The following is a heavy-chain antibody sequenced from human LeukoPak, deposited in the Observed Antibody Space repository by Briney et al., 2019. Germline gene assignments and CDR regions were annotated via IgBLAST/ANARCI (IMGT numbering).Heavy chain of an antibody. CDR3: ARVASVYYSLLLDY. V-gene: IGHV4-59*13. CDR2: IYYSGST. J-gene: IGHJ4*02. CDR1: GRSISSYY. Sequence: SDTLSLTCTVSGRSISSYYWRWIRRPPGKGLVGIGYIYYSGSTNYNPSLKSRVTISVDTSKNQFSLKLSSVTAADTAVYYCARVASVYYSLLLDYWGQGTLVTVSS. D-gene: IGHD2-21*01.